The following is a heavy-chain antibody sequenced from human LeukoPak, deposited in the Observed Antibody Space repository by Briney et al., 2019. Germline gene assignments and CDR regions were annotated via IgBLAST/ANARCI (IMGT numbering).Heavy chain of an antibody. V-gene: IGHV3-30*02. J-gene: IGHJ5*02. CDR3: AKDQYSYYEVWFDP. CDR1: GFTFSSYG. Sequence: GGSLRLSCAASGFTFSSYGMHWVRQAPGKGLEWVAFIRYDGSNKYYADSVKGRFTISRDNSKNTLYLQMNSLRAEDTAVYYCAKDQYSYYEVWFDPWGQGTLVTVSS. D-gene: IGHD3-22*01. CDR2: IRYDGSNK.